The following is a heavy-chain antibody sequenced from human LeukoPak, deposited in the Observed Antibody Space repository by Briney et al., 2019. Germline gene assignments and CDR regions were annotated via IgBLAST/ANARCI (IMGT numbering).Heavy chain of an antibody. J-gene: IGHJ4*02. D-gene: IGHD3-22*01. CDR1: GFTFSTYW. Sequence: PGESLRLSCAASGFTFSTYWMTWVRQAPGKGLEWVANIKYDGREKYYVDSVKGRFTISRDNAGSSIYLQMNSLRVEDTAVYYFARDRYSDTSRGAFDYWGQGILVTVSS. CDR3: ARDRYSDTSRGAFDY. V-gene: IGHV3-7*01. CDR2: IKYDGREK.